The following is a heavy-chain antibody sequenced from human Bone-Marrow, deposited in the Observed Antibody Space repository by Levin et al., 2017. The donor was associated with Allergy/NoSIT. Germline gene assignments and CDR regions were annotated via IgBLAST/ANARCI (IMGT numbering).Heavy chain of an antibody. Sequence: GASVKVSCKASGGTFSSYAISWVRQAPGQGLEWMGGIIPIFGTANYAQKFQGRVTITADESTSTAYMELSSLRSEDTAVYYCARSPLNRRELHYYYYYGMDVWGQGTTVTVSS. CDR3: ARSPLNRRELHYYYYYGMDV. CDR1: GGTFSSYA. J-gene: IGHJ6*02. CDR2: IIPIFGTA. D-gene: IGHD1-26*01. V-gene: IGHV1-69*13.